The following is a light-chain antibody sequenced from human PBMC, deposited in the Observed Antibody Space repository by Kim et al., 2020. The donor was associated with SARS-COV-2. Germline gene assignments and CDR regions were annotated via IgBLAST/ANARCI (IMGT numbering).Light chain of an antibody. J-gene: IGLJ3*02. CDR2: STN. V-gene: IGLV8-61*01. CDR3: MLYMISAMV. Sequence: PGGTVTLTCGLSSGSVSTSYYPSWYQQTPGQAPRTLIYSTNTRSSGVPERFSGSILGNKAALTITGAQADDESDYYCMLYMISAMVFGGGTQLTVL. CDR1: SGSVSTSYY.